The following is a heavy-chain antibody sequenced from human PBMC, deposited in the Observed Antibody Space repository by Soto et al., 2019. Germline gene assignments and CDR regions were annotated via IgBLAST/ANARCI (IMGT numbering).Heavy chain of an antibody. Sequence: PGGSLRLSCAASGFTFSSYAMSWVLHAPLNRLEWVSAISGSGGSTYYADSVKGRFTISRDNSKNTLYLQTNSLRAEDTDVYYCAKFRYSGYDSWSYYYYGMDVWGQGTTVTVSS. D-gene: IGHD5-12*01. CDR3: AKFRYSGYDSWSYYYYGMDV. CDR1: GFTFSSYA. J-gene: IGHJ6*02. V-gene: IGHV3-23*01. CDR2: ISGSGGST.